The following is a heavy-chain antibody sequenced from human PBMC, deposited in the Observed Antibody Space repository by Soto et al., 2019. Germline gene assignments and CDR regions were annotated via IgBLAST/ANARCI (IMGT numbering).Heavy chain of an antibody. CDR2: ISYDGSNK. V-gene: IGHV3-30*18. CDR3: AKEVVVVPAAIQGYGMDV. D-gene: IGHD2-2*02. J-gene: IGHJ6*02. CDR1: GFTFSSYG. Sequence: ESGGGVVQPGRSLRLSCAASGFTFSSYGMHWVRQAPGKGLEWVAVISYDGSNKYYADSVKGRFTISRDNSKNTLYLQMNSLRAEDTAVYYCAKEVVVVPAAIQGYGMDVWGQGTTVTVSS.